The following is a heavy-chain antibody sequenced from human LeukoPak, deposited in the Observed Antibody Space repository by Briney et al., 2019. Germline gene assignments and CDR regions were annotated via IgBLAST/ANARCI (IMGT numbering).Heavy chain of an antibody. J-gene: IGHJ6*02. CDR2: INHSGST. CDR1: VGSFSGYY. CDR3: ARDSRLDQPLLYSYYYYGMDV. D-gene: IGHD2-2*02. V-gene: IGHV4-34*01. Sequence: PSETLSLTCAVYVGSFSGYYWSWIRQPPGKGLEWIGEINHSGSTNYNPSLKSRVTISVDTSKNQFSLKLSSVTAADTAVYYCARDSRLDQPLLYSYYYYGMDVWGQGTTVTVSS.